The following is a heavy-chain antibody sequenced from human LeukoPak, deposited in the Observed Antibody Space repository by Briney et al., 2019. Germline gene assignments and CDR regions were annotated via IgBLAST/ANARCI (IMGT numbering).Heavy chain of an antibody. CDR1: GYSISSGYY. CDR3: AADTAMVTHDY. V-gene: IGHV4-38-2*02. J-gene: IGHJ4*02. Sequence: ASETLSLTCTVSGYSISSGYYWGWIRQPPGKGLEWFGSIYHSGSTYYNPSLKSRVTISVDTSKNQFSLKLSSVTAADTAVYYCAADTAMVTHDYWGQGTLVTVSS. D-gene: IGHD5-18*01. CDR2: IYHSGST.